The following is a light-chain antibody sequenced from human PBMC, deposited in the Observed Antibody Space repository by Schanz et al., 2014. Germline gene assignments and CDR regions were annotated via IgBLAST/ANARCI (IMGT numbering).Light chain of an antibody. Sequence: QSALTQPASVSGSPGQSITISCTGTSSDVGRYNHVSWYQQYPGKAPKLILYEASKWPSGISNRFSGSKSGNTASLTISGLQAEDGADYYCCSYVSSSAVLFGGGTKLTVL. CDR3: CSYVSSSAVL. CDR1: SSDVGRYNH. J-gene: IGLJ2*01. V-gene: IGLV2-23*01. CDR2: EAS.